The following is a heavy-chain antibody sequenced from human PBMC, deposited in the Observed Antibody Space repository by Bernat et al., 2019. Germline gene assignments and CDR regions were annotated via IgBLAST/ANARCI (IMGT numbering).Heavy chain of an antibody. CDR2: INWNGGST. V-gene: IGHV3-20*04. D-gene: IGHD3-22*01. CDR3: ERDLYYYDSSGYYWDY. J-gene: IGHJ4*02. Sequence: EVQLVESGGGVVRPGGSLRLSCAASGFTFDDYGMSWVRQAPGKGLEWVSGINWNGGSTGYADSVKGRFTISRDNAKNSLYLQMNSLRAEDTAMYYCERDLYYYDSSGYYWDYWGQGTLVTVSS. CDR1: GFTFDDYG.